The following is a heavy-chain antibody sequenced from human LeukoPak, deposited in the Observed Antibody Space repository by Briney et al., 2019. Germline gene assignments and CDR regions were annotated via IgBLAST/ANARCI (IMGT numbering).Heavy chain of an antibody. CDR3: ARVDSKSRIVVVPAALQY. CDR2: INTNTGNP. V-gene: IGHV7-4-1*02. Sequence: GASVKVSCKAFGYTFTSYAMNWVRQAPGQGLEWMGWINTNTGNPTYAQGFTGRFVFSLDTSVSTAYLQISSLKAEDTAVYYCARVDSKSRIVVVPAALQYWGQGTLVTVSS. J-gene: IGHJ4*02. D-gene: IGHD2-2*02. CDR1: GYTFTSYA.